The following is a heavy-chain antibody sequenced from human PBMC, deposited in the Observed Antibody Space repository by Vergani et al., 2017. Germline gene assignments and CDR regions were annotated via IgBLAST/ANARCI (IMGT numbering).Heavy chain of an antibody. CDR2: IWYDGSNK. V-gene: IGHV3-33*01. D-gene: IGHD3-10*01. CDR3: ARSGFDYYGSGSLGH. CDR1: GFTFSSYG. J-gene: IGHJ4*02. Sequence: QVQLVESGGGVVQPGRSLRLSCAASGFTFSSYGLPWVRQAPGKGLEWVAVIWYDGSNKYYADSVKCRFTISRDNSKNTLYLQMNSLRAEDTAVYYCARSGFDYYGSGSLGHWGQGTLVTVSS.